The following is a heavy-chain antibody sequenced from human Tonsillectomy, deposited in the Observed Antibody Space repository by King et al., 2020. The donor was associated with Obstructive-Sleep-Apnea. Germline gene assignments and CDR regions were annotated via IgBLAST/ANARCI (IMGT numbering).Heavy chain of an antibody. CDR2: IKQDGSEK. CDR1: GFTFSSYW. Sequence: VQLVESGGGLVQPGGSLRLSCAASGFTFSSYWMSWVRQAPGKGLEWVANIKQDGSEKYYVDSVKGRFTISRDNAKNSLYLQMNSLRAEDTAVYYCARLSSSGWYNLLDYWGQGTLVTASS. J-gene: IGHJ4*02. CDR3: ARLSSSGWYNLLDY. V-gene: IGHV3-7*01. D-gene: IGHD6-19*01.